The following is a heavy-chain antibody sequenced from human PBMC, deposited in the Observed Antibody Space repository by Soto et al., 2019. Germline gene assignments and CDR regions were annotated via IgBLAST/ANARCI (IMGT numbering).Heavy chain of an antibody. D-gene: IGHD6-19*01. V-gene: IGHV3-64*04. Sequence: PGGSLRLSCSASGFIFSESTIYWVRQVPGKGLEAISAVSTSGRSTYYADSVKDRFTISRDNSKNTLYLQMNSLGAEDTAVYYCAKDATRTSGWYYFDYWGQGTLVTVSS. CDR1: GFIFSEST. CDR3: AKDATRTSGWYYFDY. J-gene: IGHJ4*02. CDR2: VSTSGRST.